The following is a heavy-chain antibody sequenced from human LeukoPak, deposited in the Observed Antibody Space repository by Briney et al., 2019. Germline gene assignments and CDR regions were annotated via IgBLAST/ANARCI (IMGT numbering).Heavy chain of an antibody. Sequence: ASVKVSCKASGYTFTGYYMHWVRQAPGQGLEWMGWINPNSGGTNYAQKFQGRVTMTRDTSISTAYMELSRLRSDGTAVYYCARDIGPVVVVAATSLGYWGQGTLVTVSS. V-gene: IGHV1-2*02. CDR2: INPNSGGT. CDR1: GYTFTGYY. D-gene: IGHD2-15*01. J-gene: IGHJ4*02. CDR3: ARDIGPVVVVAATSLGY.